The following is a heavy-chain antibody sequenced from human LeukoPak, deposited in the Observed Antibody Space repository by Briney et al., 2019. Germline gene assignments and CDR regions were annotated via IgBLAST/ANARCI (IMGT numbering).Heavy chain of an antibody. CDR3: TRHASDTAMVYYYYYMDV. D-gene: IGHD5-18*01. Sequence: PGGSLRLSCAASGFTFSGSAMHWVRRASGKGLEWVGRIRSKANSYATAYAASVKGRFTISRDDSKNTAYLQMNSLKTEDTAVYYCTRHASDTAMVYYYYYMDVWGKGTTVTVSS. CDR1: GFTFSGSA. J-gene: IGHJ6*03. V-gene: IGHV3-73*01. CDR2: IRSKANSYAT.